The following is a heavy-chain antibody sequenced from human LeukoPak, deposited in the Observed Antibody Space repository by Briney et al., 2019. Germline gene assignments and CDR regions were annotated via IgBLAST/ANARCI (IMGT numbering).Heavy chain of an antibody. CDR2: ISFTGST. Sequence: SETLSLTCTVSGASISSHYWSWIRQPPGQGLEWIGLISFTGSTNYNPSLKSRVTTSVDTSKNQFSLKVSSVTAADTAVYYCAKGGESSLPLDYWGQGILVTVSS. D-gene: IGHD6-13*01. CDR1: GASISSHY. CDR3: AKGGESSLPLDY. V-gene: IGHV4-59*11. J-gene: IGHJ4*02.